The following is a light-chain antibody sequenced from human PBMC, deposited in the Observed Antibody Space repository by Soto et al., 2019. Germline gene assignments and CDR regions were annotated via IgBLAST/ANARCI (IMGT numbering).Light chain of an antibody. Sequence: QSVLTQPASVSGSPGQSITISCTGTSSDVGGYKYVSWYQQHPDKAPKLIIFEVSNRPSGISSRFSGSKSGNTASLTISGLPAEDEADYYCSSYAGSNNFGVFGTGTKVTVL. CDR2: EVS. V-gene: IGLV2-14*01. CDR1: SSDVGGYKY. J-gene: IGLJ1*01. CDR3: SSYAGSNNFGV.